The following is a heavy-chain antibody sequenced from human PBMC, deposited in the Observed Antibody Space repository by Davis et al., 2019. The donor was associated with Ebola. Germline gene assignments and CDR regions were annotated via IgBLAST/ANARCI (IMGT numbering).Heavy chain of an antibody. CDR2: IRYDGNEK. CDR1: GFTFSSYG. D-gene: IGHD4-23*01. V-gene: IGHV3-30*02. CDR3: ARDISYGGFDY. J-gene: IGHJ4*02. Sequence: PGGSLRLSCAASGFTFSSYGMHWVRQAPGKGLEWVAFIRYDGNEKYYADSVKGRFAISRDNSKNTLYLQMNSLRAEDTALYFCARDISYGGFDYWGQGTLVTVSS.